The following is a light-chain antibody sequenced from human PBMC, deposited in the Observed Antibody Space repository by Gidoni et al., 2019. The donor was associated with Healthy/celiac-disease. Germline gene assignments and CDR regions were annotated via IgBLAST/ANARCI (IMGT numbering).Light chain of an antibody. CDR3: QQYNNWPPRT. CDR1: PSFSSN. V-gene: IGKV3-15*01. Sequence: ELVMPQSPATLSVSPGERPTLFCRASPSFSSNFAGYQQNPGQTPRLLIYGAYTRATGIPARLSGSGSGTELTLTISSLQSEDFAVYYCQQYNNWPPRTFGGGTKVEIK. J-gene: IGKJ4*01. CDR2: GAY.